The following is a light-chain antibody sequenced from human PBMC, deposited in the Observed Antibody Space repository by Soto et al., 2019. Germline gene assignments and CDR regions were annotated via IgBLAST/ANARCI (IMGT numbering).Light chain of an antibody. V-gene: IGKV3-15*01. Sequence: EIVRTQSTATLSVSPGERAILSRRASQSVNTNLAWYQQKPGQAPSLLIYGASTRATGTPARFSGSGSGTEFTLTISSLQSEDFAVYYCPQYIRWPLTFGGGTNVDI. CDR1: QSVNTN. CDR3: PQYIRWPLT. J-gene: IGKJ4*01. CDR2: GAS.